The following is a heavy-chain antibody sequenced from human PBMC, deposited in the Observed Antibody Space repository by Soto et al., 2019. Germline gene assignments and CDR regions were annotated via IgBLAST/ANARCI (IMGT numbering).Heavy chain of an antibody. J-gene: IGHJ3*02. CDR1: GFIFSTYG. V-gene: IGHV3-23*01. CDR2: ISGNGGDT. CDR3: AKEDDYGDYDLDAFDM. Sequence: EVQLLESGGGLVQPGGSLRLSCAASGFIFSTYGMSWVRQAPGRGLEWVSSISGNGGDTYYADSVKGRFTISRDGSKNTVDLQMNSLIAEDTAVYYCAKEDDYGDYDLDAFDMWGQGTLVTVSS. D-gene: IGHD4-17*01.